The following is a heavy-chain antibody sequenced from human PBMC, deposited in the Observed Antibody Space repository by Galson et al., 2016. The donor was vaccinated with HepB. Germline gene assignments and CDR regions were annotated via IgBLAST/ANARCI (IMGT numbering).Heavy chain of an antibody. CDR2: INHGGSA. CDR3: ARGGRGRWPQSWFDT. J-gene: IGHJ5*02. V-gene: IGHV4-34*01. D-gene: IGHD5-24*01. CDR1: GGSFSGYY. Sequence: SETLSLTCAAYGGSFSGYYWSWIRQPPGKGLEWIGEINHGGSANHNPSLKSRVTISVDTSKNQFSLKLNSVTAADTAVYYCARGGRGRWPQSWFDTWGQGTLVTGSS.